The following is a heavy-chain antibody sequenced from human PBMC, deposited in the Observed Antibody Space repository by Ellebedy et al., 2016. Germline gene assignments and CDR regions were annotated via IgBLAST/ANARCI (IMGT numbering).Heavy chain of an antibody. CDR2: ISAYNGNT. CDR1: GYTFTSYG. J-gene: IGHJ4*02. V-gene: IGHV1-18*01. Sequence: ASVKVSCKASGYTFTSYGITWVRQAPGQGLEWMGWISAYNGNTNYAQKFQGRVTMTTDTSTSTAYMELRSLRSDDTAVYYCARAPPGRDGYNSLDYWGQGTLVTVSS. CDR3: ARAPPGRDGYNSLDY. D-gene: IGHD5-24*01.